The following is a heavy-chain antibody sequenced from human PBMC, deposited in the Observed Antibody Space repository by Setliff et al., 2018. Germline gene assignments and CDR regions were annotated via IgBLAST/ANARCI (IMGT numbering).Heavy chain of an antibody. Sequence: SETLSLTCAVSGYSISSGYYWGWIRQPPGKGLEWIGSIYHSGSTYYNPSLKSRVPISVDTSKNQFSLKLSSVTAADTAVYYCARTPDGFLGDGYNLNTLGYFDSWGQGTLVTVSS. J-gene: IGHJ4*02. CDR1: GYSISSGYY. D-gene: IGHD3-3*01. CDR2: IYHSGST. V-gene: IGHV4-38-2*01. CDR3: ARTPDGFLGDGYNLNTLGYFDS.